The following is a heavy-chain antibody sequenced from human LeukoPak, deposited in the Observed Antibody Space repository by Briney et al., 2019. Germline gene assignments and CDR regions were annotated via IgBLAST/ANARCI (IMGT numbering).Heavy chain of an antibody. Sequence: PGGSLRLSCVASGFTLSGHSMNWVRQTPGKGLEWVSYISSSGTIEFYADSVKGRFAISRESGKNALYLQMNSLRAEDTAVYYCARVGCSGGSCYSRYYFDYWGQGTLVTVSS. J-gene: IGHJ4*02. CDR1: GFTLSGHS. CDR2: ISSSGTIE. D-gene: IGHD2-15*01. V-gene: IGHV3-48*04. CDR3: ARVGCSGGSCYSRYYFDY.